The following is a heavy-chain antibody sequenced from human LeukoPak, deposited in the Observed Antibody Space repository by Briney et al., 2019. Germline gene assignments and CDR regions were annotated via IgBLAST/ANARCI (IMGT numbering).Heavy chain of an antibody. CDR2: IYYSGST. CDR3: ARAGYAIPFDY. Sequence: SETLSLTCTVSGGSISSYYWSWIRQPPGKGLEWIGYIYYSGSTNYNPSLKSRVTISVDTSKNQFSLKLSSVTAADTAVYYCARAGYAIPFDYWGQGTLVAVSS. J-gene: IGHJ4*02. CDR1: GGSISSYY. D-gene: IGHD2-2*01. V-gene: IGHV4-59*01.